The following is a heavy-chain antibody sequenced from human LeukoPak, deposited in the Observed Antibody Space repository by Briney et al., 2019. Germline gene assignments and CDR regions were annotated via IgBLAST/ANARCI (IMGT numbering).Heavy chain of an antibody. Sequence: SETLSLTCTVSGGSISSYYWSWIRQPAGKGLEWIGRIYTSGSTNYNPSLKSRVTMSVDTSKNQFFLKLSSVTAADTAVYYCARDHITIFGVARLPDAFDIWGQGTMVTVSS. CDR3: ARDHITIFGVARLPDAFDI. J-gene: IGHJ3*02. CDR2: IYTSGST. V-gene: IGHV4-4*07. D-gene: IGHD3-3*01. CDR1: GGSISSYY.